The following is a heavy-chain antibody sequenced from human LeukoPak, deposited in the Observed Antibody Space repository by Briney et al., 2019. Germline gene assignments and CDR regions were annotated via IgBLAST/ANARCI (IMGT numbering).Heavy chain of an antibody. CDR1: GYTLTELS. J-gene: IGHJ6*03. CDR3: ATVRWGDYDFWSGYPDYYYMDV. V-gene: IGHV1-24*01. D-gene: IGHD3-3*01. Sequence: ASVKVSCKVSGYTLTELSMHWVRQAPGKGLEWMGGFDPEDGETIYAQKFQGRVTMTEDTSTDTAYMELSSLRSEDTAVYYCATVRWGDYDFWSGYPDYYYMDVWGKGTTVTVSS. CDR2: FDPEDGET.